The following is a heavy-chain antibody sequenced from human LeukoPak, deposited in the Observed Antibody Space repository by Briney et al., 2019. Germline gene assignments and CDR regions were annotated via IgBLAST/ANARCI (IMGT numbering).Heavy chain of an antibody. D-gene: IGHD2-8*01. CDR3: ASEGLLGYCTHGVCSLDY. V-gene: IGHV1-2*02. J-gene: IGHJ4*02. CDR1: GYTFTGYY. CDR2: INPNSGDT. Sequence: ASVKVSCKASGYTFTGYYMHWVRQAPGQGLQWMGWINPNSGDTDYAQRFQGRVTMTRDTSISTAYMELSRLRSDDTAVYYCASEGLLGYCTHGVCSLDYWGQGTLVTVSS.